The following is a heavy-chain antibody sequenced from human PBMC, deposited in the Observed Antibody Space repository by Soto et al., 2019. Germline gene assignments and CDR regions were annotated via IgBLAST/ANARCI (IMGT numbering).Heavy chain of an antibody. CDR3: AKGGYGSGRAVGYYGMDV. V-gene: IGHV3-48*03. Sequence: PGGSLRLSCAASGFTFSSYEMNWVRQAPGKGLEWVSYISSSGSTIYYADSVKGRFTISRDNAKNSLYLQMNSLRAEDTAVYYCAKGGYGSGRAVGYYGMDVWGQGTTVTVSS. CDR1: GFTFSSYE. D-gene: IGHD3-10*01. J-gene: IGHJ6*02. CDR2: ISSSGSTI.